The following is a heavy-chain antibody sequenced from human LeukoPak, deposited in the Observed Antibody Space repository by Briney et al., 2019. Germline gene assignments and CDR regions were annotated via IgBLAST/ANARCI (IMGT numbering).Heavy chain of an antibody. CDR3: ARHTVPYDFWSGYYDTNNWFDP. Sequence: SETLSLTCTVSGGSISSYYWSWIRQPPGKGLEWIGYIYYSGSTNYNPSLKSRVTISVDTSKNQFSLKLSSVTAADTDVYYCARHTVPYDFWSGYYDTNNWFDPWGQGTLVTVSS. CDR2: IYYSGST. CDR1: GGSISSYY. J-gene: IGHJ5*02. V-gene: IGHV4-59*08. D-gene: IGHD3-3*01.